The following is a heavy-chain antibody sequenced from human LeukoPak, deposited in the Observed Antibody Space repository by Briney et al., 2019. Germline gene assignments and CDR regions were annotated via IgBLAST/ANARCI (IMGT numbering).Heavy chain of an antibody. CDR3: AKPPVDYGDFDY. CDR1: GFTFSSYA. J-gene: IGHJ4*02. V-gene: IGHV3-30-3*02. Sequence: GGSLRLSCAASGFTFSSYAMHWVRQAPGKGLEWVAVISYDGSNKYYADSVKGRFTISRDNSKNTLYLQMNSLRAEDTAVYYCAKPPVDYGDFDYWGQGTLVTVSS. D-gene: IGHD4-17*01. CDR2: ISYDGSNK.